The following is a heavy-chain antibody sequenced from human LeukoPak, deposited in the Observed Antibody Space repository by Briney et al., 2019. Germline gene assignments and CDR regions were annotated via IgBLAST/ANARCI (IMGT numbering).Heavy chain of an antibody. Sequence: SETLSLTCTVSGGSISSYYWSWIRQPPGKGLEWIGEINHSGSTNYNPSLKSRVTISVDTSKNQFSLKLSSVTAADTAVYYCARLSGSGSYFNWFDPWGQGTLVTVSS. J-gene: IGHJ5*02. V-gene: IGHV4-34*01. D-gene: IGHD3-10*01. CDR3: ARLSGSGSYFNWFDP. CDR1: GGSISSYY. CDR2: INHSGST.